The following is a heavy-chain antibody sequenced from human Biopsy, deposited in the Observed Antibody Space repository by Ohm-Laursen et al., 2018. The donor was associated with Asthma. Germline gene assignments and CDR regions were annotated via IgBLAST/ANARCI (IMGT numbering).Heavy chain of an antibody. CDR1: GYTFINYA. D-gene: IGHD3-9*01. V-gene: IGHV1-3*01. CDR2: INAANGNT. J-gene: IGHJ3*02. Sequence: GASVKVSCKASGYTFINYAIHWVRQAPGHSLEWMGWINAANGNTKYSQKFQGRVTISRDTSASTAYMDLSSLRSEDTAVYYCARTYYDFLTGQVNDAFAMWGQGTMVTVSS. CDR3: ARTYYDFLTGQVNDAFAM.